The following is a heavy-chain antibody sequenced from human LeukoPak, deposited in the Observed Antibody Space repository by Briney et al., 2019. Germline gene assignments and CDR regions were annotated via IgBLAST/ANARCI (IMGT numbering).Heavy chain of an antibody. CDR1: GFTFSSYG. V-gene: IGHV3-30*02. J-gene: IGHJ4*02. CDR3: AKDRSITMIVVVITSGFDY. CDR2: IRYDGSNK. D-gene: IGHD3-22*01. Sequence: GGSLRLSCAASGFTFSSYGMHWVRQAPGKGLEWVAFIRYDGSNKYYADSVKGRFTISRDNSKNTLYLQMNSLRAEDTAVYYCAKDRSITMIVVVITSGFDYWGQGTLVTVSS.